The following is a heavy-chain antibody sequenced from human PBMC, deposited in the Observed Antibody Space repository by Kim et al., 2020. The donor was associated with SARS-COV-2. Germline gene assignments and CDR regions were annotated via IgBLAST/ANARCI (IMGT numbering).Heavy chain of an antibody. J-gene: IGHJ4*02. CDR2: ISVYGGNT. CDR3: ARVIPVAGSRGYFDY. V-gene: IGHV3-64*02. CDR1: GFTFSNYA. D-gene: IGHD6-19*01. Sequence: GGSLRLSCAASGFTFSNYAIHWVRQAPGKGLEYVSAISVYGGNTYYADSVKGRFIVSRDNSKNTLHLQMGSLRVEDMAIYYCARVIPVAGSRGYFDYWGQGTPVTVS.